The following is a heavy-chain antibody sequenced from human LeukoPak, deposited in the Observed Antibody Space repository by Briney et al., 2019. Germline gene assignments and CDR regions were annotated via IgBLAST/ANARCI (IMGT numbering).Heavy chain of an antibody. V-gene: IGHV1-69-2*01. Sequence: ASVKISCKVSGYTFTDYYMHWVQQAPGKGLEWRGLGDPEDGEKIYAEKFQGRVTITADTSTDTAYMELSSLRSEDTAVYYCATEGLIAVAGTVAFDIWGQGTMVTVSS. CDR2: GDPEDGEK. J-gene: IGHJ3*02. D-gene: IGHD6-19*01. CDR3: ATEGLIAVAGTVAFDI. CDR1: GYTFTDYY.